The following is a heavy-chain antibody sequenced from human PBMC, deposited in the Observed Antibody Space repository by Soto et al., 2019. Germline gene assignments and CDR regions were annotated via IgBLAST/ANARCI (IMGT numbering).Heavy chain of an antibody. V-gene: IGHV4-4*07. CDR2: IYASGIT. CDR1: GGSISSYY. J-gene: IGHJ3*01. Sequence: QVQLRESGPGLVKPSETLSLTCTVSGGSISSYYWSWIRQPAGKGLEWIGRIYASGITNYNPSLKRRINMSIDTSKNQFSLKLSSVTAADTAVYYCASAPSKPGEPIWDVFDFWGQGTMVTVSS. CDR3: ASAPSKPGEPIWDVFDF. D-gene: IGHD1-26*01.